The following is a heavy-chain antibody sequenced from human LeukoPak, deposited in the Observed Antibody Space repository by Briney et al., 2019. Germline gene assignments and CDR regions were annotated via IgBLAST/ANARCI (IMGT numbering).Heavy chain of an antibody. CDR1: GVIFSNYW. V-gene: IGHV3-74*01. D-gene: IGHD3-10*01. J-gene: IGHJ4*02. CDR3: ARVYGSGSSPSDY. Sequence: PGGSLRLSCAASGVIFSNYWMHWVCQTPGKGLVWVSRINRDGSSTSYADSVKGRFTISRDNAKNTLYLQMNSLRAEDTAVYYCARVYGSGSSPSDYWGQGTLVTVSS. CDR2: INRDGSST.